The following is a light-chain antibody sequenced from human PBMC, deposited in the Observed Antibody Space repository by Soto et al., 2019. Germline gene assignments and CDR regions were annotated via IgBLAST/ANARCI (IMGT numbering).Light chain of an antibody. J-gene: IGLJ1*01. V-gene: IGLV1-40*01. CDR3: QSFDDSLGDIV. CDR2: GNS. Sequence: QLVLTQPPSVSGAPGQKVTISCTGSSSNIGAGYDVHWFQQFPGTAPQLLIYGNSNRPSGVPDRFAGSKSGTSASLAITGLQPGDEADYYCQSFDDSLGDIVVGLGTKVTVL. CDR1: SSNIGAGYD.